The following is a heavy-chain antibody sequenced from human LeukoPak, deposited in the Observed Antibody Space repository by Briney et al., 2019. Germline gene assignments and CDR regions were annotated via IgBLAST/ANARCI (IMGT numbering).Heavy chain of an antibody. D-gene: IGHD5-12*01. CDR3: ARDGSVDIMGFDY. CDR1: GGSFSGYY. J-gene: IGHJ4*02. Sequence: SDTLSLTCAVYGGSFSGYYWSWIRQPPGKGLEWIGEINHSGSTNYNPSLKSRVTISVDTSKNQFSLELSSVTAADTAVYYCARDGSVDIMGFDYWGQGTLVTVSS. CDR2: INHSGST. V-gene: IGHV4-34*01.